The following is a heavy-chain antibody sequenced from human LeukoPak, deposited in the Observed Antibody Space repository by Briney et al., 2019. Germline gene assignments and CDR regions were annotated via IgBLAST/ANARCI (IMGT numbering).Heavy chain of an antibody. J-gene: IGHJ4*02. CDR2: ISYDGSNK. Sequence: GRSLRLSCAASGFTFSSYGMHWVRQAPGKGLEWVAVISYDGSNKYYADSVKGRFTISRDNSKNTLYLQMNSLRAEDTAVYYCAKPLMTTVTVFDYWGQGTLVTVSS. CDR1: GFTFSSYG. D-gene: IGHD4-17*01. CDR3: AKPLMTTVTVFDY. V-gene: IGHV3-30*18.